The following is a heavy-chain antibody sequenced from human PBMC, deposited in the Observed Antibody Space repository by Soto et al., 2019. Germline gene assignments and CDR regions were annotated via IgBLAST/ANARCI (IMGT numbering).Heavy chain of an antibody. CDR3: ARGITLPTPLDY. CDR1: GDTFTSYA. V-gene: IGHV1-3*05. J-gene: IGHJ4*02. D-gene: IGHD1-20*01. Sequence: QVQLVQSGADEKKPGASVKVSCKASGDTFTSYAMHWVRQAPRQRLEWMGWINAGNGNTKYSQKFQGRVTITRDTSASTPYMELSSLRSEDTAVYYCARGITLPTPLDYWGQGTMVTVSS. CDR2: INAGNGNT.